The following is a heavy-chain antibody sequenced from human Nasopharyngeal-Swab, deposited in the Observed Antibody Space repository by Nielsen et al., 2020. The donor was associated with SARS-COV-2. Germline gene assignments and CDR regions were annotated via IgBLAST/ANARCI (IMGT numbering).Heavy chain of an antibody. J-gene: IGHJ4*02. CDR2: IYYTGST. Sequence: SETLSLTCTVSGGSISSTSYYWVWIRQPPGKGLEWIGDIYYTGSTYYNPSLKSRVTISVDTSRNHFSLKLRSVTGADTAVYYCACHRTASFYYWGQGTLVTVSS. V-gene: IGHV4-39*02. D-gene: IGHD1-1*01. CDR3: ACHRTASFYY. CDR1: GGSISSTSYY.